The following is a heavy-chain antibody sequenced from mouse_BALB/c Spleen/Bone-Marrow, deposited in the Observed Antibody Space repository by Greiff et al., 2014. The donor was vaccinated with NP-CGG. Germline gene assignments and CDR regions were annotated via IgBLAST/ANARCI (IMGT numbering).Heavy chain of an antibody. D-gene: IGHD2-14*01. CDR3: ARGDYRFDEGYFDC. CDR1: GYSFTGYF. J-gene: IGHJ2*02. CDR2: INPYNGDT. Sequence: VQLQQPGPGLVKPGASVKISCKASGYSFTGYFMNWVMQSHGKSLEWIGRINPYNGDTFYNQKFKGKAILTVDKSSSTAHMELRSLASEDSAVYYCARGDYRFDEGYFDCWGQGTSLTVSS. V-gene: IGHV1-20*02.